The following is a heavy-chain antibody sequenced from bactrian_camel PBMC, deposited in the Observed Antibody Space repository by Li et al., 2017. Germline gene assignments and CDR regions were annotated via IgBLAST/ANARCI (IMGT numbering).Heavy chain of an antibody. Sequence: VQLVESGGGSVQSGGSLRLSCAASGFTFADYGMSWVRQAPGKGLEWVSAINSGGGNTYYAEFVKGRFTISRDNAKNTVYLQMDSLKVEDTAIYYCNAMCEGEGDFGYWGLGTQVTVS. CDR1: GFTFADYG. V-gene: IGHV3S40*01. CDR2: INSGGGNT. CDR3: NAMCEGEGDFGY. J-gene: IGHJ6*01.